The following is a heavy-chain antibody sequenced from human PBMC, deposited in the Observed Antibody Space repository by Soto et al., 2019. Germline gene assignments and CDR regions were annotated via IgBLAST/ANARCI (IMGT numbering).Heavy chain of an antibody. D-gene: IGHD6-6*01. J-gene: IGHJ3*02. V-gene: IGHV2-5*02. CDR2: TYWDEDK. Sequence: QITLKESGPALVNPTQPLTLTCTFSGFSFSSGGVGVGWARQPPGKTLVWLALTYWDEDKRYSPYLKSRLTSTRDTSKHAVVLTMPTVNPVDTATCYCAHRLVNIGVFDIWGQGTVVTVPS. CDR1: GFSFSSGGVG. CDR3: AHRLVNIGVFDI.